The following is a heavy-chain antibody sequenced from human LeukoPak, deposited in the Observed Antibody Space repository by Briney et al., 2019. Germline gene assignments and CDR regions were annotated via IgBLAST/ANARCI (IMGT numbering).Heavy chain of an antibody. Sequence: GGSLRVSCAASGFTFSSYAIHWVRQAPGKGLEWVAVISYDGSNKYYADSVKGRFTIFRDNSKNTLYLQMNSLRAEDTAVYYCARDKQDAFDIWGQGTMVTVSS. V-gene: IGHV3-30*04. CDR2: ISYDGSNK. CDR1: GFTFSSYA. CDR3: ARDKQDAFDI. J-gene: IGHJ3*02.